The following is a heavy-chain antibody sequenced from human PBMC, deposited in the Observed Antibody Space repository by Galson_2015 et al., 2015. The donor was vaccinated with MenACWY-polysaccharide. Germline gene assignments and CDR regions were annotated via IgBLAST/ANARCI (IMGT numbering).Heavy chain of an antibody. D-gene: IGHD1-26*01. CDR2: INNIGTSI. V-gene: IGHV3-74*01. CDR3: AKDLHYLALDY. Sequence: SLRLSCAASGFTFSSYWMVWVRQAPGKGLAWVSRINNIGTSIAYADSVKGRFTISRDNAKNSLYLQLSSLRADDTAVYYCAKDLHYLALDYWGRGVLVTVSS. CDR1: GFTFSSYW. J-gene: IGHJ4*02.